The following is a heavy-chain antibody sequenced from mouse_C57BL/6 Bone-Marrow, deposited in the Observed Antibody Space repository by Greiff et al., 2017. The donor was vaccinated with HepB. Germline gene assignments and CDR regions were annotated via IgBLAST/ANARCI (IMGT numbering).Heavy chain of an antibody. CDR3: ARTTNYYAMDY. J-gene: IGHJ4*01. CDR1: GYTFTSYW. D-gene: IGHD5-5*01. CDR2: IDPSDSYT. V-gene: IGHV1-50*01. Sequence: QVQLQQPGAELVKPGASVKLSCKASGYTFTSYWMQWVKQRPGQGLEWIGEIDPSDSYTNYNQKFKGKATLTVDKSSSTAYMELRSLTSEDSAVYYCARTTNYYAMDYWGQGTSVTVSS.